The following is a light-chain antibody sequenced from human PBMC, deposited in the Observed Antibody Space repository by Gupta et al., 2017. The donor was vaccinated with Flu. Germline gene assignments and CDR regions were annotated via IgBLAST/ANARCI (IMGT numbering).Light chain of an antibody. V-gene: IGLV1-47*01. CDR1: SSNIGISS. CDR2: RDN. Sequence: SVVTQPPSASGTPGQRVTISCSGSSSNIGISSVYWYQQPPGTAPKLLTYRDNRRPSGVPERFSGSKSGTSASLAISGLRSEDEADYYCAVWDDSLSSWVFGGGTKLTVL. CDR3: AVWDDSLSSWV. J-gene: IGLJ3*02.